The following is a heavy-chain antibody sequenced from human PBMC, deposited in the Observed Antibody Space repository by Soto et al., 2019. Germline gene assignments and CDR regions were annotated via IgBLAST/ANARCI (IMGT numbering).Heavy chain of an antibody. V-gene: IGHV5-51*01. Sequence: EVQLVQSGAEVKKPGESLKISCKASGYSFTSDWIGWVRQMPGKGLEFMGIIYPANSDTRYSPSFQGQVTISADKSINIAYLQWSTLKASDTAIYYCVRHRNGYYPFDYWGQGTLVTVSS. CDR2: IYPANSDT. CDR3: VRHRNGYYPFDY. CDR1: GYSFTSDW. D-gene: IGHD1-26*01. J-gene: IGHJ4*02.